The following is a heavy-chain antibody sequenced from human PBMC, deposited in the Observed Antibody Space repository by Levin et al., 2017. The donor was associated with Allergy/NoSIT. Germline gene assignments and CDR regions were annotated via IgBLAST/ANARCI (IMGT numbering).Heavy chain of an antibody. CDR3: ARNYCSGGSCYPRGYYGMDV. V-gene: IGHV3-74*01. Sequence: SGGSLRLSCAASGFTFSSYWMHWVRQAPGKGLVWVSRINSDGSSTSYADSVKGRFTISRDNAKNTLYLQMNSLRAEDTAVYYCARNYCSGGSCYPRGYYGMDVWGQGTTVTVSS. J-gene: IGHJ6*02. D-gene: IGHD2-15*01. CDR2: INSDGSST. CDR1: GFTFSSYW.